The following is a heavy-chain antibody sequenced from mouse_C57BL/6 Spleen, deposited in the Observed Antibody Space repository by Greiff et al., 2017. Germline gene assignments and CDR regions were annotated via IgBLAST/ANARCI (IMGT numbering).Heavy chain of an antibody. J-gene: IGHJ2*01. V-gene: IGHV1-55*01. CDR1: GYTFTSYW. D-gene: IGHD4-1*01. Sequence: QVQLQQPGAELVKPGASVKMSCKASGYTFTSYWITWVKQRPGQGLEWIGDIYPGSGSTNYNEKFKSKATLTVDTSSSTAYMQLSSLTSEDSAVYYCARRDLNWDYFDYWGQGTTLTVSS. CDR3: ARRDLNWDYFDY. CDR2: IYPGSGST.